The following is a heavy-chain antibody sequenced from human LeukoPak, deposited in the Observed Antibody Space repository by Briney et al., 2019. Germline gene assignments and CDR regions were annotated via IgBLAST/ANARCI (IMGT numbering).Heavy chain of an antibody. D-gene: IGHD3-3*01. J-gene: IGHJ4*02. CDR1: GFTFSSYW. CDR2: IKQDGSEK. Sequence: GGSLRLSCAASGFTFSSYWMSWVRQAPGKGLEWVANIKQDGSEKYYVDSVKGRFTISRDNAKNSLYLQMNSLRAEDTAVYYCARDQVRLRFLEWLPYFDYWGQGTLVTVSS. V-gene: IGHV3-7*01. CDR3: ARDQVRLRFLEWLPYFDY.